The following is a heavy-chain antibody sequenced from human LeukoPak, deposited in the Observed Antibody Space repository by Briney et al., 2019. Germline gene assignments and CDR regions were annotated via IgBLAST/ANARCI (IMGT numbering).Heavy chain of an antibody. CDR1: GYTFTGYY. CDR2: FDPEDGET. Sequence: ASVKVSCKASGYTFTGYYMHWVRQAPGKGLEWMGGFDPEDGETIYAQKFQGRVTMTEDTSTDTAYMELSSLRSEDTAVYYCATGVDTAMGVFDYWGQGTLVTVSS. CDR3: ATGVDTAMGVFDY. V-gene: IGHV1-24*01. D-gene: IGHD5-18*01. J-gene: IGHJ4*02.